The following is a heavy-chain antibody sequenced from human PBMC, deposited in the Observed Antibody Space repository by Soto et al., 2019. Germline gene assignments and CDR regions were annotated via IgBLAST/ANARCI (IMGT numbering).Heavy chain of an antibody. J-gene: IGHJ6*02. D-gene: IGHD2-15*01. Sequence: SETLSLTCTVSGGSISSYYWSWIRQPPGKGLEWIGYIYYSGSTNYNPSLKSRVTISVDTSKNQFSLKLSSVTAADTAVYYCAREDRYYYYGMHVSGQGTTVTV. CDR1: GGSISSYY. V-gene: IGHV4-59*01. CDR2: IYYSGST. CDR3: AREDRYYYYGMHV.